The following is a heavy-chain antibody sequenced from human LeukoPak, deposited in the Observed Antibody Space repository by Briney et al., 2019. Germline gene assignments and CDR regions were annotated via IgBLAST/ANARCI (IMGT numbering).Heavy chain of an antibody. Sequence: GGSLRLSCVASGFTFSAYWMSWVRQAPGKGLEYMASIKQDGSETYYVDSVKGRFTISRDNAKNTLYLQMNSLRAEDTAVYYCARATSLQFMGAYDNWGQGTLVTVSS. CDR1: GFTFSAYW. V-gene: IGHV3-7*01. D-gene: IGHD1-26*01. CDR3: ARATSLQFMGAYDN. J-gene: IGHJ4*02. CDR2: IKQDGSET.